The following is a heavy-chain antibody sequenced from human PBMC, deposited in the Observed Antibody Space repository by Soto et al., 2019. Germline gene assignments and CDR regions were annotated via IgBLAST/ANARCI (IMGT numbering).Heavy chain of an antibody. Sequence: QVQLQESGPGLVKPSQTLSLPCTVSGGSINSGGYCWSCIRQHQGKGLDWIGCISYCGSTSYKPAVTSRVTISVDTTKNKFSMKLTPATAADTAVCYRSTEYLGWGQGALITDSS. J-gene: IGHJ4*02. V-gene: IGHV4-31*03. CDR3: STEYLG. CDR2: ISYCGST. D-gene: IGHD6-6*01. CDR1: GGSINSGGYC.